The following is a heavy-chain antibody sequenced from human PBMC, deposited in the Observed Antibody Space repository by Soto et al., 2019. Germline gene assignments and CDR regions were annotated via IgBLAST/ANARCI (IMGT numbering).Heavy chain of an antibody. J-gene: IGHJ4*02. CDR2: ISSSSSYI. V-gene: IGHV3-21*01. D-gene: IGHD4-17*01. CDR1: GFTFSSYS. Sequence: GGSLRLSCAASGFTFSSYSMNWVRQAPGKGLEWVSSISSSSSYIYYADSVKGRFTISRDNAKNSLYLQMNSLRAEDTAVYYCARDDYGDYVRLFDYWGQGTLVTVSS. CDR3: ARDDYGDYVRLFDY.